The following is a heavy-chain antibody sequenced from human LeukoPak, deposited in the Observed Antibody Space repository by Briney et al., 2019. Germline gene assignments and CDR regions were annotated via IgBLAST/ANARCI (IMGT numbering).Heavy chain of an antibody. CDR3: ARVPETRYRLTYYYYYMDV. CDR1: DFTFSAYG. D-gene: IGHD5-18*01. Sequence: PGGSLRLSCAASDFTFSAYGMSWVRQAQGKGLEWVANIDEDGSERHYVGSVKGRFTISRDNAKNSLYLQMNSLRVEDTAVYYCARVPETRYRLTYYYYYMDVWGKGTTVTVSS. V-gene: IGHV3-7*01. J-gene: IGHJ6*03. CDR2: IDEDGSER.